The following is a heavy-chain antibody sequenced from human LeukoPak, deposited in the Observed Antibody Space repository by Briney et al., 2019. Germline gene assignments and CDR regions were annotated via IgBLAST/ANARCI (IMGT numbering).Heavy chain of an antibody. CDR1: GFKFSDYA. CDR2: IGGTGDDT. D-gene: IGHD3-10*01. CDR3: AKDGVSYNRRWDWFDS. V-gene: IGHV3-23*01. Sequence: GGSLRLSCAASGFKFSDYAMSWVRQAPGKGLEWVSSIGGTGDDTYYADSVKSRFTVSRDNSRNTLYLHLNSLRAEDTAAYYCAKDGVSYNRRWDWFDSWGQGTLVTVSS. J-gene: IGHJ5*01.